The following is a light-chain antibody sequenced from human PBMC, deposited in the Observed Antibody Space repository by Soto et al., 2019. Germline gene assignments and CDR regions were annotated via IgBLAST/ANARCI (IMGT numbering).Light chain of an antibody. CDR2: EDH. Sequence: NFMLTQPHSVSESPGKTVTISCTGSSGSIASNYVQWYQQRPGSAPTTVIYEDHQRPSGVPDRFSGSIDSSSNSASLTISGLKTEDEADYYCQSYDNGNVVFGGGTKLTVL. V-gene: IGLV6-57*02. CDR1: SGSIASNY. CDR3: QSYDNGNVV. J-gene: IGLJ2*01.